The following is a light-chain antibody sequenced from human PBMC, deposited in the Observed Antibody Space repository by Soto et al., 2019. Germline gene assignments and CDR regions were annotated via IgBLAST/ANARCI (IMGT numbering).Light chain of an antibody. CDR3: QPHGGSPPYT. CDR1: QSVSSSY. J-gene: IGKJ2*01. V-gene: IGKV3-20*01. Sequence: EIVLTQSPGTLSLSPGERATLSCRASQSVSSSYLAWYQQKPGQAPRLLIYGASSRATGIPDRFSGSGSGTDFTLTISRLEPEDFAVYYCQPHGGSPPYTFGQGTKLEIK. CDR2: GAS.